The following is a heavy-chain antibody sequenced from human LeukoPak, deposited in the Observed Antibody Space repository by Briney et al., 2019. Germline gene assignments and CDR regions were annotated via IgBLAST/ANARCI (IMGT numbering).Heavy chain of an antibody. Sequence: SETLSLTCAVYGGSFSGYYWSWIRQPPGKGLEWIGEINHSGGTNYNPSLKSRVTISVDTSKNQFSLKLSSVTAADTAVYYCARDRVNEAYYYDSSGYYYYFDYWGQGTLVTVSS. CDR2: INHSGGT. CDR3: ARDRVNEAYYYDSSGYYYYFDY. J-gene: IGHJ4*02. CDR1: GGSFSGYY. D-gene: IGHD3-22*01. V-gene: IGHV4-34*01.